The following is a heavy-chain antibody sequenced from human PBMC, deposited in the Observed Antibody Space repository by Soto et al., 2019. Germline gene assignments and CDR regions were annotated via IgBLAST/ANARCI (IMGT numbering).Heavy chain of an antibody. Sequence: SDTLSLTCTVSGGSISSSSYYWGWIRQPPGKGLEWIGSIYYSGSTYYNPSLKSRVTISVDTSKNQFSLKLSSVTAADTAVYYCARHRSSSWYYAFDIWGQGTMVTVSS. J-gene: IGHJ3*02. V-gene: IGHV4-39*01. CDR2: IYYSGST. D-gene: IGHD6-13*01. CDR1: GGSISSSSYY. CDR3: ARHRSSSWYYAFDI.